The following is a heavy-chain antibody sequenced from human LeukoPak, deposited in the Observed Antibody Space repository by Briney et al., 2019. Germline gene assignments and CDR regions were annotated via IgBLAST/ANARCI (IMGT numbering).Heavy chain of an antibody. Sequence: ASVKVSCKASGGTLSSYAISWVRQAPGQGLEWMGGIIPIFGTANYAQKFQGRVTITADESTSTAYMELSSLRSEDTAVYYCARGGDVLRYFDWLLYLDYWGQGTLVTVSS. CDR3: ARGGDVLRYFDWLLYLDY. J-gene: IGHJ4*02. V-gene: IGHV1-69*13. D-gene: IGHD3-9*01. CDR1: GGTLSSYA. CDR2: IIPIFGTA.